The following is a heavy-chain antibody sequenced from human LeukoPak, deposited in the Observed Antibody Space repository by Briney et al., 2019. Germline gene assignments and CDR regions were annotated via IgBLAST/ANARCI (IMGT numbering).Heavy chain of an antibody. V-gene: IGHV1-2*02. CDR1: GYTFSDYY. Sequence: ASVKVSCKASGYTFSDYYIHWVREAPGQGLEWMGWINPDSGGTNYAQKFQGRVTMTRDTSITTVYMELSRLRSDDTAVFYCTREARAGNWFVPWGQGTLVTVS. J-gene: IGHJ5*02. CDR2: INPDSGGT. CDR3: TREARAGNWFVP. D-gene: IGHD6-19*01.